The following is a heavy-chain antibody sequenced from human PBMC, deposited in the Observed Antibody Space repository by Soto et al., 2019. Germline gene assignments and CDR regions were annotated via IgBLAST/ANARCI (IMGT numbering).Heavy chain of an antibody. V-gene: IGHV4-31*03. CDR1: GASMSSGGYY. D-gene: IGHD6-6*01. CDR2: TYYSGST. CDR3: ARDRHNNFFAP. Sequence: SETLSLTCTVSGASMSSGGYYWTWIRQSPGKGLEWIGYTYYSGSTYYNPSLESRVAISLDTSRSQFSLTLHSVTAADTAIYYCARDRHNNFFAPWGQGTLVTVSS. J-gene: IGHJ5*02.